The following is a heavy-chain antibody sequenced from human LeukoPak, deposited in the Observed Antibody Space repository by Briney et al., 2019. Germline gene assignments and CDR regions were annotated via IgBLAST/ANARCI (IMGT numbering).Heavy chain of an antibody. CDR2: INSDGSST. V-gene: IGHV3-74*01. J-gene: IGHJ4*02. D-gene: IGHD3-3*01. CDR3: ARVYPLPGYDFWSGPLAY. Sequence: GGSLRLSCAASGFTFSSYWMHWVRQAPGKGLVWVSRINSDGSSTSYADSVKGRFTISRDNAKNTLYLQMNSLRAEDTAVYYCARVYPLPGYDFWSGPLAYWGQGTLVTVSS. CDR1: GFTFSSYW.